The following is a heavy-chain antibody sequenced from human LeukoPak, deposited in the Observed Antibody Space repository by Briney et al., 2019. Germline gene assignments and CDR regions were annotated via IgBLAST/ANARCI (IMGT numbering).Heavy chain of an antibody. CDR1: GFAFSNTG. CDR3: ARDAGGAWPFDY. D-gene: IGHD4-17*01. J-gene: IGHJ4*02. CDR2: ISPTGEGT. V-gene: IGHV3-23*01. Sequence: GGSLRLSCAASGFAFSNTGMIWVRQAPGRGLEWVSTISPTGEGTHYADSVKGRFTISRDNSKNTLSLEMNSLRADDTATYYCARDAGGAWPFDYWGQGTRVIVSS.